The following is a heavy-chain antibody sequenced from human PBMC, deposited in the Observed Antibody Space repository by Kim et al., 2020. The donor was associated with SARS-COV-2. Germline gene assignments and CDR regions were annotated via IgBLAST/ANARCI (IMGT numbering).Heavy chain of an antibody. CDR2: ISSGADST. V-gene: IGHV3-23*01. J-gene: IGHJ4*02. CDR1: GFTFSSSA. D-gene: IGHD3-10*01. Sequence: GGSLRLSCAASGFTFSSSAMSWVRQAPGKGLEWVSSISSGADSTFYADSVKGRFTISRDNSRNTLSLHMNNLRAEDTAVYYCATAGRIIMGYFYYWGQGSLGTVSP. CDR3: ATAGRIIMGYFYY.